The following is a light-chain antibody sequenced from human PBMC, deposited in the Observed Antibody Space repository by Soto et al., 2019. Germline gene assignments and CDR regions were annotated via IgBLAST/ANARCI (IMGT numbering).Light chain of an antibody. V-gene: IGKV3-20*01. CDR1: QSVNSR. J-gene: IGKJ5*01. CDR2: DAS. Sequence: IVMTQSPLSLPVTPGEPASISCRASQSVNSRLAWYQHKPGQAPRLLISDASTRAAGIPDRLSGSGSGTDFTLTISRLEPEDFAVYYCQQYGGSPISFGQGTRLEI. CDR3: QQYGGSPIS.